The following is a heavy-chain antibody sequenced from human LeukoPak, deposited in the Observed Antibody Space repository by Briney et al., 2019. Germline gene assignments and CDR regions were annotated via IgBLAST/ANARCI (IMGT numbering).Heavy chain of an antibody. CDR1: GGSFSGYY. Sequence: SETLSLTCAVYGGSFSGYYWSWIRQPPGKGLEWIGEINHSGSTNYNPSLKSRVTISVDTSKNQFSLKLSSVTAADTAVYYCARDLVTIFGVAIFDYWGQGTLVTVSS. D-gene: IGHD3-3*01. V-gene: IGHV4-34*01. CDR3: ARDLVTIFGVAIFDY. CDR2: INHSGST. J-gene: IGHJ4*02.